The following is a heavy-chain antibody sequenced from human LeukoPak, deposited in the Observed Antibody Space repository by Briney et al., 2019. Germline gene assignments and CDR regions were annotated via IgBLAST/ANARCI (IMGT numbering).Heavy chain of an antibody. J-gene: IGHJ4*02. Sequence: GGSLRLSCAASGLTFDDYAMHWVRQAPGKGLEWVSGISWNSGSIGYADSVKGRFTISRDNAKNSLYLQMNSLRAEDTAVYYCARVGSSSLSYYFDYWGQGTLVTVSS. CDR1: GLTFDDYA. CDR3: ARVGSSSLSYYFDY. V-gene: IGHV3-9*01. D-gene: IGHD6-13*01. CDR2: ISWNSGSI.